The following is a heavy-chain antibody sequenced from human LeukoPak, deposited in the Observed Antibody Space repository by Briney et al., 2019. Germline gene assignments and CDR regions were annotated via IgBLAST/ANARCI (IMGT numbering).Heavy chain of an antibody. CDR1: GGSISSYY. D-gene: IGHD2-2*01. Sequence: SETLSLTCTVSGGSISSYYWSWIRQPPGKGLELIGYIYCSGSTNYNASLKSRVTISVDTSKKQFSLKLSSVCAADTAVYYCVGLGVVVPAGSDYWGQGTLVTVSS. V-gene: IGHV4-59*01. J-gene: IGHJ4*02. CDR3: VGLGVVVPAGSDY. CDR2: IYCSGST.